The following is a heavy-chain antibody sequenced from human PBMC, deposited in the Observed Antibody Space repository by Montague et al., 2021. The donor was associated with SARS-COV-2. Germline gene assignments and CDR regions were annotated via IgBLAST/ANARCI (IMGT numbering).Heavy chain of an antibody. Sequence: ETLSLTCSVSGFSISSGFYWAWIRQSPGKGPEWIGTVYRSGYTHDNPAXRGRVTVSIDTSKNQFSLTVTSVTAADTAVYFCARRGYTGSDYFDYWGQGTLAPVSS. CDR3: ARRGYTGSDYFDY. V-gene: IGHV4-38-2*01. D-gene: IGHD5-12*01. CDR2: VYRSGYT. CDR1: GFSISSGFY. J-gene: IGHJ4*02.